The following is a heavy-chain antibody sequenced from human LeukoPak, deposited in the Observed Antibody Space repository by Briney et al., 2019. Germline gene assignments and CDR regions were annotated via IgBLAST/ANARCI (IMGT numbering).Heavy chain of an antibody. CDR3: AKGSLRLLEWLSTATPLYFDY. CDR2: IRYDGSNK. V-gene: IGHV3-30*02. D-gene: IGHD3-3*01. CDR1: GFTFSSYG. J-gene: IGHJ4*02. Sequence: PGGSLRLSCAASGFTFSSYGKHWVRQPPGKGLEWVAFIRYDGSNKYYADSVKGRFTISRDNSKNTLYLQMNSLRAEDTAVYYCAKGSLRLLEWLSTATPLYFDYWGRGTLVTVSS.